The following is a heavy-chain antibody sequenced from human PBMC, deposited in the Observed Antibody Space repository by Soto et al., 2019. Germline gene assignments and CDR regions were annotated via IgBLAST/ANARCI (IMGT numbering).Heavy chain of an antibody. CDR2: MNPNSGNT. Sequence: ASVKVSCKASGYTFTSYDINWVRQATGQGLEWMGWMNPNSGNTGYAQKFQGRVTMTRNTSISTAYMELSSLRSEDTAVYYCARGGSPLLGYCISTSCLYDFWSGPYYHYGMDVWGQGTTVTVSS. CDR1: GYTFTSYD. V-gene: IGHV1-8*01. J-gene: IGHJ6*02. CDR3: ARGGSPLLGYCISTSCLYDFWSGPYYHYGMDV. D-gene: IGHD2-2*01.